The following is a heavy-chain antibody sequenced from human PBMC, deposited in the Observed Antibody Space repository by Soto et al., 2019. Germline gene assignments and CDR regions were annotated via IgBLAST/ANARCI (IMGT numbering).Heavy chain of an antibody. D-gene: IGHD6-13*01. Sequence: QLQLQESGPGLVKPSETLSLTCTVSGGSISSSSYYWGWIRQPPGKGLEWIGSIYYSGSTYYNPSLKSRVTTSVDTSKNQFSLKLSSVTAADTAVYYCARQMYSSSWPYYFDYWGQGTLVTVSS. CDR3: ARQMYSSSWPYYFDY. V-gene: IGHV4-39*01. CDR1: GGSISSSSYY. CDR2: IYYSGST. J-gene: IGHJ4*02.